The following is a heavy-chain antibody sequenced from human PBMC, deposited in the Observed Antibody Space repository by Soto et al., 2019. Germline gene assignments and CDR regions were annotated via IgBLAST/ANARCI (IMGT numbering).Heavy chain of an antibody. V-gene: IGHV4-61*01. CDR3: ARTDTSGWYRADY. D-gene: IGHD6-19*01. J-gene: IGHJ4*02. Sequence: QVQLQESGPGLVKPSETLTLTCTVSGVSVSSGLYYWNWIRQPPGKGLEWIGHIFYSGATTYNPSLKSRGTISVETSKNQFSLRLSSVTAADAAVYYCARTDTSGWYRADYWGQGSLVTVSS. CDR2: IFYSGAT. CDR1: GVSVSSGLYY.